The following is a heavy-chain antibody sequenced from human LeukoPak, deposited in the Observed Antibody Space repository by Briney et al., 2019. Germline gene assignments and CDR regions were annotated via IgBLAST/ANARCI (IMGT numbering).Heavy chain of an antibody. V-gene: IGHV1-69*13. Sequence: SVKVSCKASGGTFSSYAISWVRQAPGQGLEWMGGIIPIFGTANYAQKFQGRVTITADESTSTAYMELSSLRSEDTAVYYCARDPNLYSSSFYAAFDIWGQGTMVTVSS. CDR3: ARDPNLYSSSFYAAFDI. D-gene: IGHD6-13*01. CDR2: IIPIFGTA. J-gene: IGHJ3*02. CDR1: GGTFSSYA.